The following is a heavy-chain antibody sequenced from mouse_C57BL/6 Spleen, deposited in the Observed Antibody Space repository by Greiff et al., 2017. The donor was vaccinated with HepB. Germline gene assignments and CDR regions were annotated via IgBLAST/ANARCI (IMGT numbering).Heavy chain of an antibody. Sequence: VQLQQSGPELVKPGASVKISCKASGYSFTGYYMNWVKQSPEKSLEWIGEINPSTGGTTYNQKFKAKATLTVDKSSSTAYMQLKSLTSEDSAVYYCARGVDYDGGSLDYWGQGTTLTVSS. D-gene: IGHD2-4*01. V-gene: IGHV1-42*01. CDR3: ARGVDYDGGSLDY. CDR2: INPSTGGT. CDR1: GYSFTGYY. J-gene: IGHJ2*01.